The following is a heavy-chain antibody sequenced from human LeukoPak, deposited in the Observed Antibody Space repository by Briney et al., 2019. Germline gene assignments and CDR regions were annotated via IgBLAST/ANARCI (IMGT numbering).Heavy chain of an antibody. D-gene: IGHD6-6*01. Sequence: SVKVSCKASGGTFSSYAISWVRQAHGQGLEWMGGIIPIFGTANYAQKFQGRVTITADESTSTAYMELSSLRSEDTAVYYCALSSSSFSRTDYWGQGTLVTVSS. CDR2: IIPIFGTA. V-gene: IGHV1-69*13. CDR1: GGTFSSYA. J-gene: IGHJ4*02. CDR3: ALSSSSFSRTDY.